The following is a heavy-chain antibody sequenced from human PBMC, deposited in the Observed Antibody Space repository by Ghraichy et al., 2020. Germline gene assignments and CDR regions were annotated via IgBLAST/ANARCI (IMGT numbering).Heavy chain of an antibody. V-gene: IGHV4-59*08. CDR1: GGSISSYY. Sequence: SETLSLTCTVSGGSISSYYWSWIRQPPGKGLEWIGYIYYSGSTNYNPSLKSRVTISVDTSKNQFSLKLSSVTAADTAVYYCARQTVVVTAIHPWYYYGMDVWGQGTTVTVSS. CDR3: ARQTVVVTAIHPWYYYGMDV. D-gene: IGHD2-21*02. J-gene: IGHJ6*02. CDR2: IYYSGST.